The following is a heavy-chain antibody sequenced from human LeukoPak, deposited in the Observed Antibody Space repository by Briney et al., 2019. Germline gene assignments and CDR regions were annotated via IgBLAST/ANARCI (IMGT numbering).Heavy chain of an antibody. CDR3: ARVGLKWALDY. D-gene: IGHD1-26*01. V-gene: IGHV3-48*01. J-gene: IGHJ4*02. CDR2: ISSSSSTI. Sequence: GGSLRLSCAASGFTFSSYSMNWVRQAPGKGLEWVSYISSSSSTIYYADSVKGRFTISRDNAKNSLYLQMNSLRAEDTAVYYCARVGLKWALDYWGQGTLVTVSS. CDR1: GFTFSSYS.